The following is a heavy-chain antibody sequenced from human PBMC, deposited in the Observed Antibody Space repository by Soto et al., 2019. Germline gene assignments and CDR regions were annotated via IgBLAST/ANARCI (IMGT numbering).Heavy chain of an antibody. J-gene: IGHJ5*02. Sequence: QVQLVQSGAEVKKPGASVKVFCKASGYTFTSYAMHWVRQAPGQRLEWMGWINAGNGNTKYSQKFQGRVTITRDTSASTAYMELSSLRSEDTAVYYCARSRVTVAGTPHNWFDPWGQGTLVTVSS. D-gene: IGHD6-19*01. CDR2: INAGNGNT. CDR3: ARSRVTVAGTPHNWFDP. CDR1: GYTFTSYA. V-gene: IGHV1-3*01.